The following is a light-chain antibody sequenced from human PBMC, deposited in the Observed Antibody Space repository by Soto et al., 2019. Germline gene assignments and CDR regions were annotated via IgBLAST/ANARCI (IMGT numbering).Light chain of an antibody. CDR3: LQDNNYPWT. CDR2: GAS. V-gene: IGKV1-6*01. CDR1: QAIRNY. J-gene: IGKJ1*01. Sequence: AIQMTQSPSSLSASVGDRVTISCRASQAIRNYLGWYQQKPGKAPNLLIYGASSLESGVPSRFSGSGSGTDFTLTISSLQPEDFATYYCLQDNNYPWTFGQGTKVEI.